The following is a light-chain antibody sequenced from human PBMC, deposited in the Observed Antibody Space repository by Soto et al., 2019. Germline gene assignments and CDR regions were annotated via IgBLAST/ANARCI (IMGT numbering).Light chain of an antibody. CDR1: QSVNNNF. CDR2: GAS. V-gene: IGKV3-20*01. J-gene: IGKJ5*01. Sequence: EVVLTQSPGTLSLSPGERVTLSCRASQSVNNNFLAWYQQKPGQAPRLVIYGASSRATGIPDRFSGGGSGADFTLTISRLGPEDFAVYYCQQYGNSPITFGQGTRLEIK. CDR3: QQYGNSPIT.